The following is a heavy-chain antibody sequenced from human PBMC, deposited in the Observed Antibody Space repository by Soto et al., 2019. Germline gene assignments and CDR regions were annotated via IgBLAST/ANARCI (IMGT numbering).Heavy chain of an antibody. CDR1: GFTFSSYA. V-gene: IGHV3-23*01. D-gene: IGHD3-22*01. J-gene: IGHJ4*02. CDR3: VIDIEVGSPITMIVGVISCFGY. CDR2: ISGSGGRT. Sequence: GGSLRLSCAASGFTFSSYAMSWVRQAPGKGLERVSAISGSGGRTYYADSVKGRVTISRDNSKNTLYLQMNSLRAEDTAVYYCVIDIEVGSPITMIVGVISCFGYWGQGILVTGS.